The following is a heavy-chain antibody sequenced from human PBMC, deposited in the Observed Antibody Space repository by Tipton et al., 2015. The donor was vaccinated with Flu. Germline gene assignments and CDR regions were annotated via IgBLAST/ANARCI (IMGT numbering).Heavy chain of an antibody. J-gene: IGHJ4*02. CDR1: GFTFSSYA. CDR3: AKESPSVGPFDY. Sequence: SLRLSCAASGFTFSSYAMTWVRQAPGKGLEWVSTLSGSGGATYYADSVKGRFTISRDTSKNTLYLQMNSLRAEDTAVYYCAKESPSVGPFDYWGQGTLVTVSS. D-gene: IGHD1-26*01. V-gene: IGHV3-23*01. CDR2: LSGSGGAT.